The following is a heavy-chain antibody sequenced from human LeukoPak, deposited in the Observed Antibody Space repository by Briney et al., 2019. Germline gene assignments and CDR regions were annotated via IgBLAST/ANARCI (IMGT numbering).Heavy chain of an antibody. V-gene: IGHV3-21*04. CDR1: GFTFSSYN. J-gene: IGHJ6*04. CDR3: ADGPQAFV. D-gene: IGHD3-16*01. CDR2: IGSSSSYI. Sequence: GGSLRLSCAASGFTFSSYNMNWVRQAPGKGLEWVSSIGSSSSYIYYADSVKGRFTISRDNAKNTLYLQMNSLRAEDTAVYYCADGPQAFVWGKGTTVTISS.